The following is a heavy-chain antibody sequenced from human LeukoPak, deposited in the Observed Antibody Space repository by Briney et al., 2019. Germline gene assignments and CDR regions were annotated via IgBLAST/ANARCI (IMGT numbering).Heavy chain of an antibody. CDR1: GFTFSSHS. CDR3: ARAAVVTSPFDY. Sequence: GGSLRLSCAASGFTFSSHSMNWVRQAPGKGLEWVSSISSSSSYIYYADSVKDRFTISRDNAKNSLDLQMKSLRAEDTAMYYCARAAVVTSPFDYWGQGTLVTVSS. D-gene: IGHD4-23*01. V-gene: IGHV3-21*04. CDR2: ISSSSSYI. J-gene: IGHJ4*02.